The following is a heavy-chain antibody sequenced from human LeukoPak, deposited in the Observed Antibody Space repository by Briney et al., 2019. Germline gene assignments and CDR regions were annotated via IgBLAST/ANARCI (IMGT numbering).Heavy chain of an antibody. V-gene: IGHV1-8*03. CDR1: GYTFTSYD. D-gene: IGHD6-13*01. CDR3: ARPHSSSWDQGGNYYFDY. CDR2: MNPNSGNT. J-gene: IGHJ4*02. Sequence: SVKVSCKASGYTFTSYDINWVRQATGQGLEWMGWMNPNSGNTGYAQKFQGRVTITRNTSISTAYMELSSLRSEDTAVYYCARPHSSSWDQGGNYYFDYWGQGTLVTVSS.